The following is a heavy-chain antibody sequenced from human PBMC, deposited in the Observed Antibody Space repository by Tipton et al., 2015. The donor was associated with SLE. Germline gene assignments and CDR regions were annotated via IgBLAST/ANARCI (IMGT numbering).Heavy chain of an antibody. CDR1: GDSVSSNTAA. CDR2: TYYRSRWYS. D-gene: IGHD3-10*01. V-gene: IGHV6-1*01. J-gene: IGHJ3*02. Sequence: GLVKPSQTLSLTCAISGDSVSSNTAAWNWIRQSPARGLEWLGRTYYRSRWYSDYAISVKSRITINPDTFKNRVSLQPNSVTPEDTAVYFCARDRAMVRGNLNSLDAFDIWGQGTRVTVSS. CDR3: ARDRAMVRGNLNSLDAFDI.